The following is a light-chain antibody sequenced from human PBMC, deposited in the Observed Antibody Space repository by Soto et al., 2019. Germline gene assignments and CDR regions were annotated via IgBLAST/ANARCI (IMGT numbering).Light chain of an antibody. CDR3: HQYYSTLFT. CDR2: WAS. J-gene: IGKJ3*01. Sequence: DIVMTQSPDSLAVSLGERATINCKSSQSVLYSSNNKNFLAWYQQKPGQPPKLLMYWASTRESGVPDRFSGSGSGTDFTLTISSLQAEDVAVYYCHQYYSTLFTFGPGTKVDIK. CDR1: QSVLYSSNNKNF. V-gene: IGKV4-1*01.